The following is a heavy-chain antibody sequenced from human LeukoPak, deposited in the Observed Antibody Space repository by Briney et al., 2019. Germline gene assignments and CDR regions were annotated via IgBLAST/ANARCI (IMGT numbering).Heavy chain of an antibody. J-gene: IGHJ4*02. Sequence: GGSLRLSCAASGFTFSSYWMSWVRQAPGKGLEWVANIKQDGSEKYCVDSVKGRFTISRDNAKNSLYLQMNSLRAEDTAVYYCAREPPLVGVIMFGTDYWGQGTLVTVSS. V-gene: IGHV3-7*01. CDR3: AREPPLVGVIMFGTDY. CDR1: GFTFSSYW. CDR2: IKQDGSEK. D-gene: IGHD3-10*01.